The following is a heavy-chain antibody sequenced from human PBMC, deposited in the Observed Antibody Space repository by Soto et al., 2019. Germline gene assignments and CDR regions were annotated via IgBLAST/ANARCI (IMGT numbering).Heavy chain of an antibody. CDR3: ARDLTY. Sequence: ETLPLPCTGSRGGIRSHNWWTWVRQTPGKGLEWIGEIYHTGNTNYNPSLRSRATISVDMSKRQFSLNVTSVTDADTAIYYCARDLTYWGQGTLVTVSS. CDR2: IYHTGNT. V-gene: IGHV4-4*02. J-gene: IGHJ4*02. CDR1: RGGIRSHNW.